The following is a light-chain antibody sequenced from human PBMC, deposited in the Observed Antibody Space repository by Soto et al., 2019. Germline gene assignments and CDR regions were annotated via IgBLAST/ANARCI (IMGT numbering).Light chain of an antibody. J-gene: IGKJ2*01. CDR1: QSISSW. Sequence: DIQITQSPSTLSASVVDRVTITCRASQSISSWLAWYQQKPGKAPKLLIYKASSLESGVPSRFSGSGSGTEFTLTISSLQPDDFATYYCQQYNSYSPNTFGQGTKLAF. V-gene: IGKV1-5*03. CDR3: QQYNSYSPNT. CDR2: KAS.